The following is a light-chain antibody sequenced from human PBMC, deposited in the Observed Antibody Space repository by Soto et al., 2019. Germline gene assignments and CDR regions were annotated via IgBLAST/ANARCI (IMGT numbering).Light chain of an antibody. CDR1: SSDVGAYNY. J-gene: IGLJ1*01. Sequence: QSVLTQPASVSGSPGQSITISCTGTSSDVGAYNYVSWYQQHPGKAPKLMIYEVSNRPSGVSSRFSGSKSGSTASLTISGLQAEDEGDYYCCSSTTSGTLVFGTGTKVTVL. CDR2: EVS. V-gene: IGLV2-14*01. CDR3: CSSTTSGTLV.